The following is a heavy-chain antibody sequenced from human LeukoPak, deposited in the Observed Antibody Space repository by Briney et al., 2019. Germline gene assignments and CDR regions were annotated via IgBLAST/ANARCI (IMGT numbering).Heavy chain of an antibody. CDR3: ARGMGATRVFDY. J-gene: IGHJ4*02. CDR2: IIPIFGTA. D-gene: IGHD1-26*01. V-gene: IGHV1-69*05. CDR1: GGTFSSYA. Sequence: ASVKVSCKASGGTFSSYAISWVRQAPGQGLEWMGRIIPIFGTANYAQKFQGRVTITTDESTSTAYMELSSLSSEDTAVYYCARGMGATRVFDYWGQGTLVTVSS.